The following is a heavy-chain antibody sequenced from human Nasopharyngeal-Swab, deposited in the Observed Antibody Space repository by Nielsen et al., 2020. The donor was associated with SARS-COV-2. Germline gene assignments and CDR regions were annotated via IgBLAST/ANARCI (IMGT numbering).Heavy chain of an antibody. CDR1: GYTFTSYY. CDR3: ARDLLEYSSSWYSPYYYYGMDV. Sequence: ASVKVSCKASGYTFTSYYMHWVRQAPGQGLEWMGIINPSGGSTSYAQKLQGRVTMTTDTSTSTAYMELRSLRSDDTAVYYCARDLLEYSSSWYSPYYYYGMDVWGQGTTVTVSS. CDR2: INPSGGST. D-gene: IGHD6-13*01. J-gene: IGHJ6*02. V-gene: IGHV1-46*01.